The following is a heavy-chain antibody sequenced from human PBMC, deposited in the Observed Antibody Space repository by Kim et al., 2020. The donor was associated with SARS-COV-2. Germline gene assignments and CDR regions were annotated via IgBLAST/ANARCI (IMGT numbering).Heavy chain of an antibody. CDR3: ARDVKEGPLWFGNPRSHFDY. CDR2: INAGNGDT. D-gene: IGHD3-10*01. V-gene: IGHV1-3*01. Sequence: ASVKVSCKASGYTFINSPIHWVRQAPGQRLEWMGWINAGNGDTKYSQQFRGRVTFSRDTSATTAYMELRSLISEDTAVYYCARDVKEGPLWFGNPRSHFDYWGQGTLVTVSS. CDR1: GYTFINSP. J-gene: IGHJ4*02.